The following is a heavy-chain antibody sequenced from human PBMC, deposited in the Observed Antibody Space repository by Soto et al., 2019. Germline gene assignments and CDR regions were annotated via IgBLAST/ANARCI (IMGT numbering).Heavy chain of an antibody. V-gene: IGHV1-69*05. CDR1: GGTFSSYA. J-gene: IGHJ4*02. Sequence: SVKVSCKASGGTFSSYAISWVRQAPGQGLEWMGGIIPIFGTANYAQKFQGRFTISRDNSKNTLYLQMNSLRAEDTAVYFCAKEQTTGAHYALDYWSQGTLVTVSS. CDR2: IIPIFGTA. CDR3: AKEQTTGAHYALDY. D-gene: IGHD2-8*02.